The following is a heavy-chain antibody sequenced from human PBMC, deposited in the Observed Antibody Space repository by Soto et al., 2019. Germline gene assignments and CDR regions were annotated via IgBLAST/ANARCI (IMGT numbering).Heavy chain of an antibody. V-gene: IGHV4-39*07. CDR1: GGSISSSSYY. J-gene: IGHJ3*01. D-gene: IGHD3-22*01. CDR3: ARHGYYDNTGPPSGAFHF. CDR2: IYYSGYT. Sequence: SETLSLACTVSGGSISSSSYYWGWIRQPPGKGLEWIGSIYYSGYTYYNPSLKSRVTISVDTSKNQFSLKLSSVTAADTAVYYCARHGYYDNTGPPSGAFHFWGQVTMVT.